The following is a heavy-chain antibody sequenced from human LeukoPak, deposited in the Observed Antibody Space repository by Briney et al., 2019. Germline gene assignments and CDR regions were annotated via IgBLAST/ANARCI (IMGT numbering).Heavy chain of an antibody. CDR3: AGSTTWSGYSYGMDV. D-gene: IGHD3-3*01. Sequence: GASVKVSCKASGGTFSSYAISWVRQAPGQGLEWMGWISAYNGNTNYAQKLQGRVTMTTDTSTSTAYMELRSLRSDDTAVYYCAGSTTWSGYSYGMDVWGQGTTVTVSS. CDR2: ISAYNGNT. J-gene: IGHJ6*02. V-gene: IGHV1-18*01. CDR1: GGTFSSYA.